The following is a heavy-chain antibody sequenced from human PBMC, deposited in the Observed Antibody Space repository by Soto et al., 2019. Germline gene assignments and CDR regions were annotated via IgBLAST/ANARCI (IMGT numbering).Heavy chain of an antibody. J-gene: IGHJ6*02. CDR3: ARYDSSGYYWPYYYYGMDV. CDR2: ISNSGDTI. V-gene: IGHV3-23*01. CDR1: GFTFSSVS. D-gene: IGHD3-22*01. Sequence: GGSLRLSCAASGFTFSSVSMSWVRQAPGKGLEWVSGISNSGDTIYYADSVKGRFTISRDNFKNTLYLQMNSLRADDTAVYYCARYDSSGYYWPYYYYGMDVWGQGTTVTVSS.